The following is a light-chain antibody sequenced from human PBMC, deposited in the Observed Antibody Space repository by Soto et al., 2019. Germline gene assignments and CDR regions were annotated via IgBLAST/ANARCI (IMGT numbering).Light chain of an antibody. CDR3: QQYGSSPYT. CDR1: QSVSSRF. J-gene: IGKJ2*01. Sequence: IVLTQSPGTLSLSPGERATLSCRPSQSVSSRFLAWYQQKPGQAPRLLMYGASNRATGIPDRFSGTGSGTDFTLTISRLEPEDFAVYYCQQYGSSPYTFGLGTKVDIK. CDR2: GAS. V-gene: IGKV3-20*01.